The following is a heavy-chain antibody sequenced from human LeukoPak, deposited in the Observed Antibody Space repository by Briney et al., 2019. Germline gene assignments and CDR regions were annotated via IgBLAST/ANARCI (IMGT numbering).Heavy chain of an antibody. J-gene: IGHJ4*02. CDR2: ISYDGSNK. D-gene: IGHD3-16*02. Sequence: PGRSLGLSCAASGFTFSSYGMHWVRQAPGKGLEWVAVISYDGSNKYYADSVKGRFTISRDNSKNTLHLQMNNLRAENTALYYCAKCPVTFGGVIVITSGYFDYWGQGTLVTVSS. CDR1: GFTFSSYG. V-gene: IGHV3-30*18. CDR3: AKCPVTFGGVIVITSGYFDY.